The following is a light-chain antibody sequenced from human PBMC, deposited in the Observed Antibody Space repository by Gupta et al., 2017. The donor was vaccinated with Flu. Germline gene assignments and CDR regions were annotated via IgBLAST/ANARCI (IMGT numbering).Light chain of an antibody. CDR1: SNNVGNQG. J-gene: IGLJ3*02. CDR3: SAGDSRLNAAV. CDR2: RNN. V-gene: IGLV10-54*04. Sequence: AGLAQSPSVSTGLGPPAPLPCAGNSNNVGNQGAAWLQQQQGHPHKVLYDRNNTRPSGNEERFSASRSGNTASVTSTGLQPDEDDDYYWSAGDSRLNAAVFGGGTKLTVL.